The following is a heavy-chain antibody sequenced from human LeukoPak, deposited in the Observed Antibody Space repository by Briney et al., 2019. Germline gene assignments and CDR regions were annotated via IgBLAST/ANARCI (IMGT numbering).Heavy chain of an antibody. Sequence: GGSLRLSCAASGFTFSSYSMNWVRQAPGKGLEWVSYISSSSSYIYYADSVKGRFTISRDNAKNSLYLQMNSLRAEDTAVYYCARFVLLKSADYWGQGTLVTVSS. V-gene: IGHV3-21*05. D-gene: IGHD2-8*01. J-gene: IGHJ4*02. CDR3: ARFVLLKSADY. CDR1: GFTFSSYS. CDR2: ISSSSSYI.